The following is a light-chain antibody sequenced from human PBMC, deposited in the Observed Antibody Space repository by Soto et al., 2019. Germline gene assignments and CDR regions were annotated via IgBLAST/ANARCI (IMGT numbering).Light chain of an antibody. CDR1: QSFSSSY. Sequence: EIVLTQSPATLSLSPGEGATLSCRASQSFSSSYLAWYQQNPGQAPRLLIYGASSRATGIPDRFSGSGSGTDFTLTISRLEPEDFAVYYCQQYGSSITCGQGTRLEIK. CDR2: GAS. CDR3: QQYGSSIT. V-gene: IGKV3-20*01. J-gene: IGKJ5*01.